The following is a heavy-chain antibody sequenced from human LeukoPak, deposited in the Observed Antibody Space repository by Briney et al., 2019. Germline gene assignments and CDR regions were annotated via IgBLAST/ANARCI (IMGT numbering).Heavy chain of an antibody. V-gene: IGHV3-21*01. D-gene: IGHD2-21*02. Sequence: GGSLRLSCAASGFTFSSYSMNWVRQAPGKGLEWVSSISSSSSYIYYADSVKGRFTISRDNAKNSLYLRMNGLRAEDTAVYYCARLAYCGGDCYSVQGYFDYWGQGTLVTVSS. CDR2: ISSSSSYI. CDR1: GFTFSSYS. CDR3: ARLAYCGGDCYSVQGYFDY. J-gene: IGHJ4*02.